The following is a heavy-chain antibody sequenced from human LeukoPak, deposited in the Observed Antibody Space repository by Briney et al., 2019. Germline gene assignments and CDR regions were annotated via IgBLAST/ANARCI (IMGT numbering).Heavy chain of an antibody. J-gene: IGHJ4*02. V-gene: IGHV4-61*02. D-gene: IGHD5-24*01. CDR3: ARDRRDGYNLYYFDL. CDR2: IYTSGST. CDR1: GGSIYSGGYY. Sequence: SETLSLTCTVSGGSIYSGGYYWSWIRQPAGKGLEWIGRIYTSGSTNYNPSLKSRVTISVDTSKNQFSLKLSSVTAADTAVYYCARDRRDGYNLYYFDLWGQGTLVTVSS.